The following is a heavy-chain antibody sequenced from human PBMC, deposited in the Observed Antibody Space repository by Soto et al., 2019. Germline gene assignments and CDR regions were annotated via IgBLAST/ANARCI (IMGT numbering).Heavy chain of an antibody. Sequence: SETLSLTCTVTGASTSRYYWSWIRQSPGKGLEWIGYIYNSGNTYYNPSLKSRVTISVDTSKNQFSLKLSSVTAADTAVYYCARGQMATIMFDYWGQGTLVTVSS. V-gene: IGHV4-59*08. CDR1: GASTSRYY. CDR3: ARGQMATIMFDY. D-gene: IGHD5-12*01. J-gene: IGHJ4*02. CDR2: IYNSGNT.